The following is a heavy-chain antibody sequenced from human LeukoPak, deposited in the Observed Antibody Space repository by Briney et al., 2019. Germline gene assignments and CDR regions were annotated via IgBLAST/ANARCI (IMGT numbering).Heavy chain of an antibody. V-gene: IGHV4-59*11. D-gene: IGHD4-17*01. CDR2: IYYSGST. CDR3: ARGGTTVTPGLLWFDP. CDR1: GGSISSHY. Sequence: KPAETLSLTCSVSGGSISSHYWSWIRQPPGKGLEWIGYIYYSGSTKYNPSLKSRVTISVDTSKIQFSLRLSSVTAADTAVYYCARGGTTVTPGLLWFDPWGQGTLLTVSS. J-gene: IGHJ5*02.